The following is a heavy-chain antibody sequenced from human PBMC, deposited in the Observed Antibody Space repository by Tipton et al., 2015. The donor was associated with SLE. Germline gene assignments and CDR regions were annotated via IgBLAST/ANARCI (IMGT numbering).Heavy chain of an antibody. D-gene: IGHD2-15*01. Sequence: QVQLVQSGAEVKKPGASVKVSCKASGYTFISYGISWVRQAPGQGLEWMGWISAYNGNTNYAQKLQGRVTMTTDTSTSTAYMELRSLRSDDTAVYYCAGASYCSGGSCYPHYFDYWGQGTLVTVSS. V-gene: IGHV1-18*01. CDR2: ISAYNGNT. CDR1: GYTFISYG. J-gene: IGHJ4*02. CDR3: AGASYCSGGSCYPHYFDY.